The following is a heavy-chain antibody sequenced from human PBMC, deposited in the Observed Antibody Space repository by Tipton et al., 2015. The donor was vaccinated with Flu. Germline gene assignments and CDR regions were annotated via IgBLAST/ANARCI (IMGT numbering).Heavy chain of an antibody. Sequence: SLRLSCAASGFTVTNNYVTWVRQAPGKGLEWVSVIYTAGRSKSADSVKGRFTISRDISKNMVYLQMNSLRVDDTAMYYCARDMGRGYGERDSWGQGTLVTVSS. V-gene: IGHV3-53*01. CDR3: ARDMGRGYGERDS. D-gene: IGHD3-10*01. CDR2: IYTAGRS. CDR1: GFTVTNNY. J-gene: IGHJ4*02.